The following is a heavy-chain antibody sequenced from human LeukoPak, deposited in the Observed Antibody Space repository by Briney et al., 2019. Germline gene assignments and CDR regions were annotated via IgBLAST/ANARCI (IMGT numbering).Heavy chain of an antibody. Sequence: PSETLSLTCTVSGGSISSYYWSWIRQPAGKGLEWIGRIYTSGSTNYNPSLKSRVTMSVDTSKNQFSLKPSSVTAADTAVYYCARDRPGGWYGGVGYFDYWGQGTLVTVSS. CDR3: ARDRPGGWYGGVGYFDY. CDR1: GGSISSYY. D-gene: IGHD6-19*01. J-gene: IGHJ4*02. CDR2: IYTSGST. V-gene: IGHV4-4*07.